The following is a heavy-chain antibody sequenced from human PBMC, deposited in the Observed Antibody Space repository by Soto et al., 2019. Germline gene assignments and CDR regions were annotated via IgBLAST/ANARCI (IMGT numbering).Heavy chain of an antibody. V-gene: IGHV4-38-2*01. CDR1: GYSITSGYY. CDR3: ARLGPHCNSVSSIRGRWFDP. CDR2: IHPTGGT. D-gene: IGHD2-2*01. J-gene: IGHJ5*02. Sequence: SETLCLTCAVSGYSITSGYYCGWIRQLPGKGLEWMGTIHPTGGTYYNPSLKTRLSMSIDPSKNQLSLRLSSVTAADTAVHYSARLGPHCNSVSSIRGRWFDPWGQGTLVTVS.